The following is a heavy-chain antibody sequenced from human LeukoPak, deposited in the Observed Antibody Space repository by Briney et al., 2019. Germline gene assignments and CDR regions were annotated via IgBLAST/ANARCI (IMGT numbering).Heavy chain of an antibody. CDR3: ARGNWFAP. Sequence: SETLSLTCTVSGGSMTTYYWSWIRQPPGKGLEWIGNIHYSESTNYSPSLKSRLTMSIDTSKNQFSLKLSSVTAADTAVYYCARGNWFAPWGQGTLVTVSS. J-gene: IGHJ5*02. CDR1: GGSMTTYY. V-gene: IGHV4-59*01. CDR2: IHYSEST.